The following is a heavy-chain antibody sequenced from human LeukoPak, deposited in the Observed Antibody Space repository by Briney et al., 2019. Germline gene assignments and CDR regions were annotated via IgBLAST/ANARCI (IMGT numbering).Heavy chain of an antibody. CDR3: ARDVNYYYYTDV. J-gene: IGHJ6*03. Sequence: SETLSLTCTVSGGSISSYYWSWIRQPPGKGLEWIGYIYYSGSTNYNPSLKSRVTISVDTSKNQFSLKLSSVTAADTAVYYCARDVNYYYYTDVWGKGTTVTVSS. CDR1: GGSISSYY. V-gene: IGHV4-59*01. CDR2: IYYSGST.